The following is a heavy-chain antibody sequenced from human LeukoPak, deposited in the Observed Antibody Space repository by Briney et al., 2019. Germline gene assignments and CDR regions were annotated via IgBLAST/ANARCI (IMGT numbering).Heavy chain of an antibody. CDR3: ARVDRTTVSNAFDI. J-gene: IGHJ3*02. Sequence: SETLSLTCTVSGYSISSGYYWGWIRQPPGKGLEWIGHIYYTGSTYYNPSLKSRVTISVDTSKNQFSLKLSSVTAADTAVYYCARVDRTTVSNAFDIWGQGTMVSVSS. D-gene: IGHD4-17*01. CDR2: IYYTGST. CDR1: GYSISSGYY. V-gene: IGHV4-38-2*02.